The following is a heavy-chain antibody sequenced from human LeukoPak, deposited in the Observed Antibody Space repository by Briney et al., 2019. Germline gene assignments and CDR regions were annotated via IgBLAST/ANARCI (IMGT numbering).Heavy chain of an antibody. CDR1: GGSISSYY. D-gene: IGHD3-9*01. CDR3: ASSDIDYDILTGYSDGPMDV. Sequence: SETLTLTCTVSGGSISSYYWSWIRQPPGKGLEWLGYIYYSGSTKYNPSLKRRVSTSVDTSTKQFSLLLSTVTAADTAVYYCASSDIDYDILTGYSDGPMDVWGQGTTVTVSS. J-gene: IGHJ6*02. CDR2: IYYSGST. V-gene: IGHV4-59*08.